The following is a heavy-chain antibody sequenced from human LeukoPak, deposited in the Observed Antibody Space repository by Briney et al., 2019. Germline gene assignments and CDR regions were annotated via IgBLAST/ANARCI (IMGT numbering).Heavy chain of an antibody. V-gene: IGHV3-74*01. J-gene: IGHJ4*02. CDR2: INTDGSST. CDR3: ARPRLGYCSSTSCPPEG. CDR1: GFTFSDYA. D-gene: IGHD2-2*01. Sequence: GRSLRLSCAASGFTFSDYAMHWVRQAPGKGLVWVSRINTDGSSTSYADSVKGRFTISRDNAKNTLYLQMNSLRAEDTAVYYCARPRLGYCSSTSCPPEGWGQGTLVTVSS.